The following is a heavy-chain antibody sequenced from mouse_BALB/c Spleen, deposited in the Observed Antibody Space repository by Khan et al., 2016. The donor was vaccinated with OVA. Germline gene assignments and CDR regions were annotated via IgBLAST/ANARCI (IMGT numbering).Heavy chain of an antibody. D-gene: IGHD3-1*01. CDR2: INPSNGGT. J-gene: IGHJ3*01. V-gene: IGHV1S81*02. Sequence: QVQLQQSGAELVKPGASVKLSCKASGYAFTNYQMYWVKQRPGQGLEWIGEINPSNGGTNFNEKFKSKATLTVDKSSSTAYMQLSSLTSEDSAVDYCTRGGYGGCAYWGQGTLVTVSA. CDR1: GYAFTNYQ. CDR3: TRGGYGGCAY.